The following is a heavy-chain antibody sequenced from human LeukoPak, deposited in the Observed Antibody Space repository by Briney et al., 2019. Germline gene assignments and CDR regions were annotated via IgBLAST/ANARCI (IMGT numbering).Heavy chain of an antibody. CDR1: GGSISSHY. V-gene: IGHV4-59*11. Sequence: SETLSLTCTVSGGSISSHYWSWIRQPPGKGLEWIGYIYYSGSTNYNPSLKSQVTISVDTSKNQFSLKLSSVTAADTAVYYCARDRGSGSYSDAFDIWGQGTMVTVSS. D-gene: IGHD1-26*01. J-gene: IGHJ3*02. CDR3: ARDRGSGSYSDAFDI. CDR2: IYYSGST.